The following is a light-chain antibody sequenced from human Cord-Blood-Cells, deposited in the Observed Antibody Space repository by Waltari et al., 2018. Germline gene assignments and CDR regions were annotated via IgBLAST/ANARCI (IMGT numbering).Light chain of an antibody. CDR1: QSIRSW. V-gene: IGKV1-5*01. J-gene: IGKJ1*01. CDR3: QQYNSYSWT. CDR2: DAS. Sequence: IQMTQSPSTLSASVGDRVTITCRASQSIRSWLAWDQQKPGKAPKLLIYDASILESGVPSRFSGSGSGTEFTLTISSLQPDDFATYYCQQYNSYSWTFGQGTKVEIK.